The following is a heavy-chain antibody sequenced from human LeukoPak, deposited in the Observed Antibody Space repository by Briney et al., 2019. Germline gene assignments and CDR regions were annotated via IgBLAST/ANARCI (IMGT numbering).Heavy chain of an antibody. CDR2: IYYSGST. V-gene: IGHV4-59*08. D-gene: IGHD5-24*01. CDR3: ARRWPNEAFDI. J-gene: IGHJ3*02. Sequence: PSETLSLTCTVSGGSISSYYWSWIRQPPGKGLEWIGYIYYSGSTNYNPSLKSRVTISVDTSKNLFSLKLSSVTAADTAVYYCARRWPNEAFDIWGQGTMVTVSS. CDR1: GGSISSYY.